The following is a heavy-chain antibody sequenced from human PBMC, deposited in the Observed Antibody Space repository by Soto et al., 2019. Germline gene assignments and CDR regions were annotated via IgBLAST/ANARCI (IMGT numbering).Heavy chain of an antibody. J-gene: IGHJ4*02. D-gene: IGHD1-20*01. Sequence: ASVKVSCKASGYTFTSYAIHWVRQAPGQRLEWMGWINAGNGNTKYSQKFQGRVTITRDTTASTAYMELSSLRSEDTAVYYCARGITLPTPLDYWGQGTLVTVSS. CDR2: INAGNGNT. V-gene: IGHV1-3*01. CDR1: GYTFTSYA. CDR3: ARGITLPTPLDY.